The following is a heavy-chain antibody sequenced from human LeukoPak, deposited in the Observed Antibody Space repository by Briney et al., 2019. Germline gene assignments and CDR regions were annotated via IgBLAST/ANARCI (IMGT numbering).Heavy chain of an antibody. J-gene: IGHJ4*02. V-gene: IGHV3-9*01. CDR1: GFTFDDYA. CDR2: ISWNSGSI. Sequence: GGSLRLSCAASGFTFDDYAMHWVRQAPGKGLEWVSGISWNSGSIGYADSVKGRFTISRDNAKNSLYLQMNSLRAEDTALYYCAEARIPGYSYGLVEYDYWGQGTLVTVSS. CDR3: AEARIPGYSYGLVEYDY. D-gene: IGHD5-18*01.